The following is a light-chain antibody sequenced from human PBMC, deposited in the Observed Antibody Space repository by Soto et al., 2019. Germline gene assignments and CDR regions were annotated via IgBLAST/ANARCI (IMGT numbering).Light chain of an antibody. CDR3: QQYDTSPRG. J-gene: IGKJ2*03. V-gene: IGKV3-20*01. Sequence: EIVLTQSPATLSLSPGERASLSCRASQSVSNSYLAWYQQKPGQAPRLLIFGASNRATDIPDRFSGSGYGTDFTLTITRLEPEDFAVYYCQQYDTSPRGFGQGTKLEIK. CDR1: QSVSNSY. CDR2: GAS.